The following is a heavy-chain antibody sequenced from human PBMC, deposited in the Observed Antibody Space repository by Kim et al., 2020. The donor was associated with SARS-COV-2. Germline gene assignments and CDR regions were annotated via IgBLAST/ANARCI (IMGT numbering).Heavy chain of an antibody. J-gene: IGHJ4*02. CDR2: IWYDGSNK. CDR1: GFTFSSYG. V-gene: IGHV3-33*01. D-gene: IGHD4-17*01. CDR3: ATTVTTPGGDY. Sequence: GGSLRLSCAASGFTFSSYGMHWVRQAPGKGLEWVAVIWYDGSNKYYADSVKGRFTISRDNSKNTLYLQMNSLRAEDTAVYYCATTVTTPGGDYWGQGTLVSVSS.